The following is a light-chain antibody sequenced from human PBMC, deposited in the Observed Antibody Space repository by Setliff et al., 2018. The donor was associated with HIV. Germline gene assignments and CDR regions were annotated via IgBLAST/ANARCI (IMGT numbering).Light chain of an antibody. CDR1: SSDVGTYNF. J-gene: IGLJ1*01. CDR2: EGS. CDR3: CSYAGSTLYV. V-gene: IGLV2-23*01. Sequence: QSALAQPASVSGSPGQSITISCTGTSSDVGTYNFVSWYQQHPGKAPKLMIYEGSKWPSGVSNRFFGSKSGYTASLTISGLQAEDEADYYCCSYAGSTLYVFGTGTKGTVL.